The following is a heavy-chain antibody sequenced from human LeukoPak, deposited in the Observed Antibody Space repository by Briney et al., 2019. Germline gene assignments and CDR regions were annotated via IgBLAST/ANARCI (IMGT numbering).Heavy chain of an antibody. CDR2: IFPGDSDT. Sequence: GESLKISCKGSGYSYTSYWIAWVRQMPGKGLEWMGIIFPGDSDTTYSPSFQGQVTISADKSISTAYLQWSSLRASDTAMYYCARTPVTMVRGVITRVWFDPWGQGTLVTVSS. CDR1: GYSYTSYW. D-gene: IGHD3-10*01. J-gene: IGHJ5*02. V-gene: IGHV5-51*01. CDR3: ARTPVTMVRGVITRVWFDP.